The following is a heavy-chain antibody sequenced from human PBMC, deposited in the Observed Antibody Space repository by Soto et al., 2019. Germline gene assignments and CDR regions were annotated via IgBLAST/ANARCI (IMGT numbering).Heavy chain of an antibody. D-gene: IGHD3-3*01. Sequence: GGSLTLSCAAHGFPFNSYGIHRVRHAPGKGLEWVAVIWYDGSNKYYADSVKGRFTISRDNSKDTLYQQMNSLRAEDTAVYYCARDDGYFWSGYYGMDVWGQGTTVTVS. V-gene: IGHV3-33*01. CDR1: GFPFNSYG. J-gene: IGHJ6*02. CDR3: ARDDGYFWSGYYGMDV. CDR2: IWYDGSNK.